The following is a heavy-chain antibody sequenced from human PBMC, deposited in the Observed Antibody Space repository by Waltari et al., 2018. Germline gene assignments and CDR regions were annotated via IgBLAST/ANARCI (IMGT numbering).Heavy chain of an antibody. Sequence: EVQLLESGGGLIQPGGSLRLTWAASGTTFFHLGRSWVRQAPGKGLEWVSAIRGSGDPTYYAESVKGRFTISRDNSKNMLYLEMNSLRAEDTAIYYCATVGDVVLVTYFGHWGQGALVTVSS. D-gene: IGHD2-15*01. CDR2: IRGSGDPT. CDR1: GTTFFHLG. CDR3: ATVGDVVLVTYFGH. V-gene: IGHV3-23*01. J-gene: IGHJ4*02.